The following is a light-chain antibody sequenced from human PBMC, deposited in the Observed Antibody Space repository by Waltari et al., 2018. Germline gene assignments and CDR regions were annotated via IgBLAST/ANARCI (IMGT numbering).Light chain of an antibody. CDR1: ALPKQY. CDR3: QSADSSGRV. J-gene: IGLJ3*02. V-gene: IGLV3-25*03. CDR2: KDS. Sequence: SYELTQPPSVSVSPGQTARITCSGDALPKQYAYWYQQKPGQPPVLVIYKDSERPSGIPERFSGSSSGTTVTLTISGVQAEDEADYYCQSADSSGRVFGGGTKLTVL.